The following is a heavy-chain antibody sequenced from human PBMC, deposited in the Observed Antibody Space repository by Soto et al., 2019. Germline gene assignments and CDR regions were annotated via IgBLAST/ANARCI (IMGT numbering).Heavy chain of an antibody. Sequence: EVQLLESGGGLVQPGGSLRLSCAASGFMFSNNAITWIRQAPGQGLEWVSTISSNADNTYYADSVKGRFTISRDNSKNMLYLQMNSLRVEDTAVYFCVRGGWGDNCGCDYWGQGALVTVSS. V-gene: IGHV3-23*01. D-gene: IGHD2-21*01. CDR1: GFMFSNNA. CDR2: ISSNADNT. J-gene: IGHJ4*02. CDR3: VRGGWGDNCGCDY.